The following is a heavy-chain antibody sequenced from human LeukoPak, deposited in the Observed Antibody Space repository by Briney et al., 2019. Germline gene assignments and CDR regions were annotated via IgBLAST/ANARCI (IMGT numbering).Heavy chain of an antibody. J-gene: IGHJ5*02. V-gene: IGHV4-34*01. D-gene: IGHD3-10*01. CDR3: ARGPASGSNFAWFDP. CDR2: INHSGST. CDR1: GGSFSGYY. Sequence: SETLSLTCAVYGGSFSGYYWSWIRQPPGKGLEWIGEINHSGSTNYNPSLKSRVTISVDTSRNQFSLKLSSVTAADTAVYYCARGPASGSNFAWFDPWGQGTLVTVSS.